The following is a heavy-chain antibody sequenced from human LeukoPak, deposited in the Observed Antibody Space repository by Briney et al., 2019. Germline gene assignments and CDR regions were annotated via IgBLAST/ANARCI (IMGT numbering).Heavy chain of an antibody. CDR2: ISGSGGST. D-gene: IGHD6-19*01. V-gene: IGHV3-23*01. Sequence: GGSLRLSCAASGFTFSSYAMSWVRQAPGKGLEWVSAISGSGGSTYYADSVEGRFTISRDNSKNTLYLQMNSLRAADTAVYYCAKGSGSGWYGWFAPWGQGTLVTVSS. CDR1: GFTFSSYA. CDR3: AKGSGSGWYGWFAP. J-gene: IGHJ5*02.